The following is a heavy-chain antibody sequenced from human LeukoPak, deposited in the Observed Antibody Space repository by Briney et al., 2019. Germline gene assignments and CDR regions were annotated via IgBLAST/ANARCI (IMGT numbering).Heavy chain of an antibody. V-gene: IGHV4-61*02. CDR1: GGSIGSGSYY. CDR2: IYTSGST. J-gene: IGHJ5*02. Sequence: PSETLSLTCTVSGGSIGSGSYYWSWIRQPAGKGLEWIGRIYTSGSTNYNPSLKSRVTISVDTSKNQFSLKLSSVTAADTAVYYCARAHVGDVVVLTWGQGTLVTVSS. D-gene: IGHD3-16*01. CDR3: ARAHVGDVVVLT.